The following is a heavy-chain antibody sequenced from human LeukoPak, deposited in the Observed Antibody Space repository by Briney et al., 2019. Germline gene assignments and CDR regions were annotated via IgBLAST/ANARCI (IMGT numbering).Heavy chain of an antibody. Sequence: PGGSLRLSCAASGFTFSDHYMDWVRQAPGKGLEWVGRTRNKANSYTTEYAASVKGRFTISRDDSKNSLYLQMNSLKAEDTAVYYCARWGYCSGGSCYSGGGYYYYMDDWGKGTTVTVSS. V-gene: IGHV3-72*01. CDR2: TRNKANSYTT. D-gene: IGHD2-15*01. J-gene: IGHJ6*03. CDR1: GFTFSDHY. CDR3: ARWGYCSGGSCYSGGGYYYYMDD.